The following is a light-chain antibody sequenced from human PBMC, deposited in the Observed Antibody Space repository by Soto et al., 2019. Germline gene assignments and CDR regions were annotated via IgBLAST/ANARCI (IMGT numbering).Light chain of an antibody. CDR2: DNN. Sequence: QSLLTQPPSVSAAPGQKVAISCSGSSSNIGTYYVSWYQHVPGAAPKLLIYDNNERPSGIPDRFSGSKSGTSATLGISGLQTEDEADYHCGTWDSSLSAVVFGGGTKVTVL. CDR3: GTWDSSLSAVV. J-gene: IGLJ2*01. V-gene: IGLV1-51*01. CDR1: SSNIGTYY.